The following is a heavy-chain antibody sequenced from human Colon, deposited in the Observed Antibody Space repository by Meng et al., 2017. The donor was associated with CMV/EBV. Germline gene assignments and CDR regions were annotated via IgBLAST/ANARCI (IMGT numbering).Heavy chain of an antibody. D-gene: IGHD1-1*01. V-gene: IGHV4-59*11. Sequence: SETLSLTCTVSGDSIRSHYWSWIRQPPGKGLEWMGYIYYSGSATYSPSLRSRITISVDTSKNQFSLKLSSVTAADTAVYYCARNGVPGVPVVFLDYWGQGTLVTVSS. CDR1: GDSIRSHY. J-gene: IGHJ4*02. CDR2: IYYSGSA. CDR3: ARNGVPGVPVVFLDY.